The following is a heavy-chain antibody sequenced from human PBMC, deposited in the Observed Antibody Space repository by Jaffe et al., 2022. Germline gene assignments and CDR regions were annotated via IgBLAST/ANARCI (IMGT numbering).Heavy chain of an antibody. CDR2: INPNSGGT. V-gene: IGHV1-2*02. Sequence: QVQLVQSGAEVKKPGASVKVSCKASGYTFTGYYMHWVRQAPGQGLEWMGWINPNSGGTNYAQKFQGRVTMTRDTSISTAYMELSRLRSDDTAVYYCARDLLYDYVWGSYRLFDYWGQGTLVTVSS. D-gene: IGHD3-16*02. CDR3: ARDLLYDYVWGSYRLFDY. J-gene: IGHJ4*02. CDR1: GYTFTGYY.